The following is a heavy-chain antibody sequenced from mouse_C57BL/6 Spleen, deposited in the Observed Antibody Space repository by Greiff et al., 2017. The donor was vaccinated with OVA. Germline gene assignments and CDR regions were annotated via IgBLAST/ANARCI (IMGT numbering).Heavy chain of an antibody. CDR2: INPSSGYT. Sequence: QVHLQQSGAELARPGASVKISCKASGYTFTRYPMHWVKQRPGQGLEWIGYINPSSGYTKYNQKFKDKATLTADKSSSTAYMQLSSLTSEDSAVYYCARGRYGSSCYFDVWGTGTTVTVSS. J-gene: IGHJ1*03. D-gene: IGHD1-1*01. CDR1: GYTFTRYP. CDR3: ARGRYGSSCYFDV. V-gene: IGHV1-4*01.